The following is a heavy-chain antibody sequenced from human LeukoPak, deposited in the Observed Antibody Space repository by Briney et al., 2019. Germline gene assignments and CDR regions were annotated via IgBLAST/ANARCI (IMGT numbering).Heavy chain of an antibody. D-gene: IGHD1-26*01. CDR2: MNQGGGA. CDR3: ARGSIVGWFDP. Sequence: PSETLSLTCAVDGASLSGFFWNWIRQSPGKGLEWIGEMNQGGGARFNPSLESRVIIVVVTSKNQFTLKVNSVTDADTAVYYCARGSIVGWFDPWGQGTLVTVSS. J-gene: IGHJ5*02. CDR1: GASLSGFF. V-gene: IGHV4-34*01.